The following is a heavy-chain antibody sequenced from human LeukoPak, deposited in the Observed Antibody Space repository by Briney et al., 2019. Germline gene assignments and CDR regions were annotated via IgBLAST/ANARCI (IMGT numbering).Heavy chain of an antibody. V-gene: IGHV4-30-4*01. CDR3: ARDGDTGSWSGYSSI. CDR2: IYYSGST. J-gene: IGHJ4*02. D-gene: IGHD3-3*01. Sequence: QASVKGLEWIGYIYYSGSTYYNPSLKSRVTISVDTSKNQFSLKLSSVTAADTAVYYCARDGDTGSWSGYSSIWGQGTLVTVSS.